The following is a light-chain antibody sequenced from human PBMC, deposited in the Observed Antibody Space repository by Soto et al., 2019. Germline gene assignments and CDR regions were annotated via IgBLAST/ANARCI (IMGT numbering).Light chain of an antibody. J-gene: IGKJ1*01. CDR3: QQLSVYPRT. V-gene: IGKV1-9*01. Sequence: IQLTQSPSFLSASVGDRVTITCRASQDMNNYLAWYQQKPGKAPKLLIYAASTLQTAVPSRFSGGGSGTEFTLTISSLQPEDFATYSCQQLSVYPRTFGQGTKV. CDR1: QDMNNY. CDR2: AAS.